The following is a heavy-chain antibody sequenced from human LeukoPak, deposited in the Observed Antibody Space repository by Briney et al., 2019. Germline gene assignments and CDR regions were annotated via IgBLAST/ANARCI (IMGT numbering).Heavy chain of an antibody. V-gene: IGHV3-23*01. CDR1: GFTFGNFA. CDR3: AKAEGHPWPSYCFDS. J-gene: IGHJ4*02. CDR2: ITGSGGNS. Sequence: GGSLKLSCEASGFTFGNFAMNWVRQVSGKGLEWVSGITGSGGNSYYANPVKGRFTIFRDNSKNMLFLQMNSLRAEDTAIYYCAKAEGHPWPSYCFDSWGRGTLVAVSS. D-gene: IGHD5-12*01.